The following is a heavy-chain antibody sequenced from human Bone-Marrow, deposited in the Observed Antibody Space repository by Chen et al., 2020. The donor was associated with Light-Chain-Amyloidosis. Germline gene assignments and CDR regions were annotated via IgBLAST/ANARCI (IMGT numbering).Heavy chain of an antibody. CDR1: GGSFSGYY. D-gene: IGHD5-18*01. V-gene: IGHV4-34*01. CDR2: MIPSGGT. J-gene: IGHJ6*03. CDR3: ARGRGYSYGHVRAYNYMDV. Sequence: QVQLQQWGAGLLKPSETLSLTCAVYGGSFSGYYWNWIRQPPGKGLEWIGEMIPSGGTNYSPFPKGRVTMSLDTSQSQFSLNLSSMTAPDPAVFYCARGRGYSYGHVRAYNYMDVWGKGTTVTVSS.